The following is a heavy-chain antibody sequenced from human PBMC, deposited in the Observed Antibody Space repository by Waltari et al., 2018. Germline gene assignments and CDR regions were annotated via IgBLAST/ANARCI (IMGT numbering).Heavy chain of an antibody. J-gene: IGHJ4*02. V-gene: IGHV3-7*01. D-gene: IGHD2-2*01. Sequence: EVQLVESGGGLVQPGGSLRLSCAASGFTFSSYWMSWIRQAPGKGLEWVANIKQDGSEKYYVDSVKGRFTISRDNAKNSLYLQMNSLRAEDTAVYYCARCSTSCYLNYWGQGTLVTVSS. CDR1: GFTFSSYW. CDR2: IKQDGSEK. CDR3: ARCSTSCYLNY.